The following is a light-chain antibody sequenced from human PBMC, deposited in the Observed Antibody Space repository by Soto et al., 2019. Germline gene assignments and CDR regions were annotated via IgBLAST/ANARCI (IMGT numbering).Light chain of an antibody. V-gene: IGLV1-40*01. CDR3: QSYDSSLSGWV. Sequence: QLALTQPPSVSGAPGQRVTISCTGSSSNIGAGYGVHWYQQLPGTAPKLLIYGNSNRPSGVPDRFSGSKSGTSASLAITGLQAEDEADYYCQSYDSSLSGWVFGGGTKLTVL. CDR2: GNS. CDR1: SSNIGAGYG. J-gene: IGLJ3*02.